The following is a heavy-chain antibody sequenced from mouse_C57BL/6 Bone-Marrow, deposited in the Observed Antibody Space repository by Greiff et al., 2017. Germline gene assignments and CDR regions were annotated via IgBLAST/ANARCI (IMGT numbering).Heavy chain of an antibody. J-gene: IGHJ4*01. Sequence: EVQRVESGGDLVKPGGSLKLSCAAPGFTFSSYGMSWVRQTPDKRLERVATISSGGSYTYYPDSVKGRFHISRDNAKNTLYLHMSSLKSEDTAMYYCARQDYGSSYVPHYYAMDYWGQGTSVTVSS. D-gene: IGHD1-1*01. CDR3: ARQDYGSSYVPHYYAMDY. V-gene: IGHV5-6*01. CDR1: GFTFSSYG. CDR2: ISSGGSYT.